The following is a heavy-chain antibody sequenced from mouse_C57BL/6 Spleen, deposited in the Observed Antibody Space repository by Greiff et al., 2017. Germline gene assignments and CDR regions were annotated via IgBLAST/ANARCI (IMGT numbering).Heavy chain of an antibody. CDR3: ARIYGSSFYYFDY. V-gene: IGHV5-17*01. J-gene: IGHJ2*01. CDR2: ISSGSSTI. CDR1: GFTFSDYG. Sequence: EVKLMESGGGLVKPGGSLKLSCAASGFTFSDYGMHWVRQAPEKGLEWVAYISSGSSTIYYADTVKGRFTISRDNAENTLFLQMTSLRSEDTAMYYCARIYGSSFYYFDYWGQGTTLTVSS. D-gene: IGHD1-1*01.